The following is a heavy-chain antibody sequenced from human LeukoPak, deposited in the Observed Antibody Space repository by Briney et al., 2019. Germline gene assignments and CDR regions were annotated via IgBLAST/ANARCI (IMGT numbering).Heavy chain of an antibody. CDR3: ARLVYGDYSAYYFDY. J-gene: IGHJ4*02. V-gene: IGHV7-4-1*02. CDR2: INTNTGNP. D-gene: IGHD4-17*01. Sequence: ASVKVSCKASGYTFTSYAMNWVRQAPGQGLEWMGWINTNTGNPTYAQGFTGRFVFSLDTSVSTAYLQISSLKAEDTAVYYCARLVYGDYSAYYFDYWGQGTLVTVSS. CDR1: GYTFTSYA.